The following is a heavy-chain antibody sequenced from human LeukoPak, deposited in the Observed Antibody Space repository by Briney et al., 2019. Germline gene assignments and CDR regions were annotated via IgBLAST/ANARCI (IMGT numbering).Heavy chain of an antibody. Sequence: GGSLRLSCAASGFIFSNCAMNWVRQAPGKGLAWISTVSASGDSTSYADSVKGRFTISRDNSKNALYLQVNSLRADDAALYYCAKSHYYGSGSIDYWGQGTLVTVSS. CDR2: VSASGDST. CDR3: AKSHYYGSGSIDY. J-gene: IGHJ4*02. CDR1: GFIFSNCA. V-gene: IGHV3-23*01. D-gene: IGHD3-10*01.